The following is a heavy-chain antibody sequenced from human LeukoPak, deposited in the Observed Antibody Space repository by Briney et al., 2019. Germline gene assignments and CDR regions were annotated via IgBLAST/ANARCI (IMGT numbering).Heavy chain of an antibody. CDR1: GFTFSNYW. D-gene: IGHD1-26*01. CDR2: IKKDGREK. CDR3: ARDGYSGSYYDY. J-gene: IGHJ4*02. Sequence: GGSLRLSCAASGFTFSNYWMSWVRQAPGKGLEWVANIKKDGREKYYVDAVKGRFTISRDNDKNSLYLQINSMIVEYTAVYYCARDGYSGSYYDYWGQGTLVTVSS. V-gene: IGHV3-7*04.